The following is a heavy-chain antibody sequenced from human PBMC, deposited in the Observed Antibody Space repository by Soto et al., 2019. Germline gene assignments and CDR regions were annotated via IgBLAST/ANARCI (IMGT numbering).Heavy chain of an antibody. CDR3: ARARRPSYSSGYYYSRYFDL. CDR2: IYYSGST. D-gene: IGHD3-22*01. V-gene: IGHV4-30-4*01. CDR1: GGSISSGDYY. Sequence: QVQLQESDPGLVKPSQTLSLTCTVSGGSISSGDYYWSWIRQPPGKGLEWIGYIYYSGSTYYNPSLKSRVTISVDTSKNQFSLKLSSVTAADTAVYYCARARRPSYSSGYYYSRYFDLWGRGTLVTVSS. J-gene: IGHJ2*01.